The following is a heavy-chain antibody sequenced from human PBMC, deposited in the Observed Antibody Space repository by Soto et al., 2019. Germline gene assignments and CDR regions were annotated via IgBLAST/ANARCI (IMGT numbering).Heavy chain of an antibody. CDR1: GFTFSSYG. D-gene: IGHD2-21*01. CDR2: ISYDGSNK. J-gene: IGHJ4*02. Sequence: GGSLRLSCAASGFTFSSYGMHWVRQAPGKGLEWVAVISYDGSNKYYADSVKGRFTISRDNSKNTLYLQMNSLRAEDTAVYYCAKDPGYLWTYYFDYWGQGTLVTVSS. CDR3: AKDPGYLWTYYFDY. V-gene: IGHV3-30*18.